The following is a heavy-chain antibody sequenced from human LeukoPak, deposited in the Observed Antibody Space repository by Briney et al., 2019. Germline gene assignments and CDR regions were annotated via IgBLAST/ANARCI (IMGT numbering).Heavy chain of an antibody. CDR1: GFTFSSYA. V-gene: IGHV3-23*01. CDR3: ANTLKVVVPMDAFDI. CDR2: ISGSGGST. J-gene: IGHJ3*02. D-gene: IGHD3-22*01. Sequence: QAGGSLRLSCAASGFTFSSYAMSWVRQAPGKGLEWVSAISGSGGSTYYADPVKGRFTISRDNSKNTLYLQMNSLRAEDTAVYYCANTLKVVVPMDAFDIWGQGTMVTVSS.